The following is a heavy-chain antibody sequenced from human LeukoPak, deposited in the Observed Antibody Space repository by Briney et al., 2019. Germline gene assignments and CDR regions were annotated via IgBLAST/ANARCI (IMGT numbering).Heavy chain of an antibody. D-gene: IGHD2-21*02. J-gene: IGHJ4*02. V-gene: IGHV4-59*08. CDR1: GGSISSYY. Sequence: SETLSLTCTVSGGSISSYYWSWIRQPPGKGLEWIGYIYYSGSTNYNPSLKSRVTISVDTSRNQFSLKLSSVTAADTAVYYCARLGGDLPQNFDYWGQGTLVTVSS. CDR2: IYYSGST. CDR3: ARLGGDLPQNFDY.